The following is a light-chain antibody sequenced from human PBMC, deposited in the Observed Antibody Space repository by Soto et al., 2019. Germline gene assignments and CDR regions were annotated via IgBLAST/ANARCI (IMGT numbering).Light chain of an antibody. CDR2: DAS. J-gene: IGKJ1*01. V-gene: IGKV1-5*01. CDR1: QSVGGR. CDR3: QHYDTFSRT. Sequence: DIPLTQSPSTLSASLGDRATITCRASQSVGGRLAWCQRKPGKAPKLLIFDASSLERGVPSRFSGSGSGTEFTLTISSLEPEDFATYYCQHYDTFSRTFGQGTKVDI.